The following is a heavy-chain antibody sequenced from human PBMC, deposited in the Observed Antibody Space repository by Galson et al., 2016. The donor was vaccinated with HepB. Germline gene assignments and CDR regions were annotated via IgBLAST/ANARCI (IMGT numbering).Heavy chain of an antibody. J-gene: IGHJ4*02. CDR1: GFRFSSYA. CDR2: ISYDGSNK. Sequence: SLRLSCAASGFRFSSYAMHWVRQAPGKGLEWVAVISYDGSNKYYTDSVKGRFTISRDNSKNTLYLQMNSLRAEDRAVYYCAKDGLYYGSGSYGSVDYWGRGTLVTVSS. CDR3: AKDGLYYGSGSYGSVDY. D-gene: IGHD3-10*01. V-gene: IGHV3-30*18.